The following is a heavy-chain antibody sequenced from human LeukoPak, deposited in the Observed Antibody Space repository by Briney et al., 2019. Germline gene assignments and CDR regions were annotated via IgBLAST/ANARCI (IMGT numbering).Heavy chain of an antibody. J-gene: IGHJ4*02. CDR2: IKNKGDGGTT. D-gene: IGHD3-10*01. CDR1: GFTFNKAW. Sequence: PGGSLRLSCAASGFTFNKAWMSWVRLAPGKGLEWVGRIKNKGDGGTTDYAAPVKGRFTVSRDDSKSTLYLQMNSLKTEDTAVYYCTTSGTPFEYWRQGTLVTVSP. CDR3: TTSGTPFEY. V-gene: IGHV3-15*01.